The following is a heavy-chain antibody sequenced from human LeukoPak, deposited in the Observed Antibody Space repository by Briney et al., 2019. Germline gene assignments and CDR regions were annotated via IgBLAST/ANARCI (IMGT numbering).Heavy chain of an antibody. J-gene: IGHJ3*02. Sequence: PGGSLRLSCAASGFTFSDYTMNWVRQAPGKGLEWVSSISSGGTYKYYADSVKGRFTISRDNAQNSLYLQMNSLRAEDSSVYYCARPTTVTTVSADAFDIWGQGTMVTVSS. V-gene: IGHV3-21*01. CDR3: ARPTTVTTVSADAFDI. CDR1: GFTFSDYT. CDR2: ISSGGTYK. D-gene: IGHD4-17*01.